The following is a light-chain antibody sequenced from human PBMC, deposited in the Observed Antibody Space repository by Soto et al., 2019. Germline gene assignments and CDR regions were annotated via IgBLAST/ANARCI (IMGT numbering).Light chain of an antibody. J-gene: IGKJ5*01. CDR1: HYIDSW. Sequence: DIQMTQSPSSVSASVGDKVTITCRASHYIDSWLAWYQQKPGKAPKLLIYDASRLRSGVPSTFSGSRSGTDFTLTITDLQPEVFATYYCQQAYSFPITFGQGTRLEIK. CDR3: QQAYSFPIT. CDR2: DAS. V-gene: IGKV1-12*01.